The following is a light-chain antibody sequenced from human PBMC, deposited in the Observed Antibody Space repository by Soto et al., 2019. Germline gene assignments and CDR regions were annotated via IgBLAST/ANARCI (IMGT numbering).Light chain of an antibody. V-gene: IGLV2-11*01. J-gene: IGLJ3*02. CDR2: DVS. CDR3: CSYAGTYTLWV. Sequence: QSALTQPRSVSGSPGQSVTIYCTGTSSDVGGYNYVSWYQQYPGKAPQLIIYDVSKRPSGFPDRFSGSKSGNTASLTISGLQAEDAADYYCCSYAGTYTLWVFGGGTKLTVL. CDR1: SSDVGGYNY.